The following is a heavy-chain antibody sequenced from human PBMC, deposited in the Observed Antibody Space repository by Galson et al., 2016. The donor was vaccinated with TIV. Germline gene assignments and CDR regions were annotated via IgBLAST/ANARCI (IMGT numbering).Heavy chain of an antibody. CDR3: ARRGNYLGSGSFDS. CDR1: GWTFSDFG. CDR2: ISGTGNLR. Sequence: SLRLSCAASGWTFSDFGFNWVRQAPGKGLEWVASISGTGNLRYYKDSVKGRFTISRDNAKDSLYLQMNNLRAEDTAVYYCARRGNYLGSGSFDSWGQGTLVTVSS. V-gene: IGHV3-21*01. D-gene: IGHD3-10*01. J-gene: IGHJ4*02.